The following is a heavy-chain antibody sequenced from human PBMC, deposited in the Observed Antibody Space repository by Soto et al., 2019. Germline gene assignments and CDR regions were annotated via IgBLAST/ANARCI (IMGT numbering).Heavy chain of an antibody. Sequence: PGGSLRLSCAASGFNFSRKAMHWVRQAPGKGLEWVAVISYAGTSKYYADSVKGRFTISRDNSKSSLFLHMNSLRVEDTAVYYCARDETVVAGPGFLDYWGQGALVTVSS. CDR1: GFNFSRKA. D-gene: IGHD6-19*01. CDR2: ISYAGTSK. CDR3: ARDETVVAGPGFLDY. V-gene: IGHV3-30*01. J-gene: IGHJ4*02.